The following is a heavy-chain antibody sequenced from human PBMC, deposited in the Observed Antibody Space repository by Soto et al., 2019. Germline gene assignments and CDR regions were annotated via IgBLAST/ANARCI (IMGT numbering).Heavy chain of an antibody. J-gene: IGHJ3*02. CDR1: GFTFSSYA. CDR2: ISMSGTTM. Sequence: GSLRLSCAASGFTFSSYAMNWVRQSPGKGLEWVSYISMSGTTMFYADSVKGRFTISRDNSKNTLYLQMNSLRAEDTAVYYCARAGYVWGSYDSAFDIWGQGTMVTVS. V-gene: IGHV3-48*01. D-gene: IGHD3-16*01. CDR3: ARAGYVWGSYDSAFDI.